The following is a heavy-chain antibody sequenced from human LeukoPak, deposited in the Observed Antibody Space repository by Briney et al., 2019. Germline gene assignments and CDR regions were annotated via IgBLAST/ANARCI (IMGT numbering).Heavy chain of an antibody. V-gene: IGHV3-21*01. J-gene: IGHJ6*02. D-gene: IGHD3-3*01. CDR1: GFTFSSYS. CDR2: ISSSSSYI. Sequence: GGSLRLSCAGSGFTFSSYSMNWVRQAPGKGLEWVSSISSSSSYIYYADSVKGRFTISRDNAKNSLYLQMNSLRAEDTAVYYCARVYDFWSGYYPLYYYYYGMDVWGQGTTVTVSS. CDR3: ARVYDFWSGYYPLYYYYYGMDV.